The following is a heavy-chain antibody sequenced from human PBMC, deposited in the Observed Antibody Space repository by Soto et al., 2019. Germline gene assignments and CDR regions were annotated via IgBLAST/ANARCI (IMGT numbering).Heavy chain of an antibody. Sequence: QVQLVQSGVEVKMPGASVKLSCKTYGYAFTNYGVTWVRQVSGQGLEWIGWVSGYNRNTNNAQKFEDRVIMTTDTSTNTAHMELRSLRSDDTGIYYCARERQWEALIYWGRGTLLTVSP. CDR1: GYAFTNYG. D-gene: IGHD1-26*01. J-gene: IGHJ4*02. CDR3: ARERQWEALIY. V-gene: IGHV1-18*01. CDR2: VSGYNRNT.